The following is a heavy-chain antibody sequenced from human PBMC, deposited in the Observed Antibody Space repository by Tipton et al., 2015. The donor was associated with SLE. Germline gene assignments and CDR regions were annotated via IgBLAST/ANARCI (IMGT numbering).Heavy chain of an antibody. Sequence: QSGAEVKKPGASVKVSCKASGYPFINYDINWVRQTTGQGLEWMGRMNPYSGSAGYAEKFQGRVTMTRNTSISTAYMELRSLRSDDTAIYYCARVRVDTAMGVFDFWGQGTLVTVSS. CDR3: ARVRVDTAMGVFDF. CDR1: GYPFINYD. J-gene: IGHJ4*02. V-gene: IGHV1-8*01. D-gene: IGHD5-18*01. CDR2: MNPYSGSA.